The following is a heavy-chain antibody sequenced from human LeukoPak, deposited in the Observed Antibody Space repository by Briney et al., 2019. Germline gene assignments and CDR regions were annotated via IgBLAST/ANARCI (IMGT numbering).Heavy chain of an antibody. V-gene: IGHV4-34*01. Sequence: SETLSLTCAVYGGSFSGYYWSWIRQPPGKGLEWIGEINHSGSTNYNPSLKSRVTISVDTSKNQFSLKLSSVTAADTAVYYCARVSCSGGSCYSIFSHYYYYYMDVWGKGTTVTVSS. CDR2: INHSGST. J-gene: IGHJ6*03. CDR1: GGSFSGYY. D-gene: IGHD2-15*01. CDR3: ARVSCSGGSCYSIFSHYYYYYMDV.